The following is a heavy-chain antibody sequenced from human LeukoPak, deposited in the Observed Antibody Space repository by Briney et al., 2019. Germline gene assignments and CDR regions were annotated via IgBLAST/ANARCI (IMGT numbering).Heavy chain of an antibody. CDR2: IRPKGEDGGT. CDR1: GFTLSDLW. V-gene: IGHV3-15*01. D-gene: IGHD1-1*01. CDR3: TQLSRCF. Sequence: GGSLRLSCVASGFTLSDLWMSWVRQAPGGGLECVGRIRPKGEDGGTGYTEPRSDRFTVSRDDSKNTMYLEIRNLKTEDTGLYYCTQLSRCFWGQGTQVTVSS. J-gene: IGHJ4*02.